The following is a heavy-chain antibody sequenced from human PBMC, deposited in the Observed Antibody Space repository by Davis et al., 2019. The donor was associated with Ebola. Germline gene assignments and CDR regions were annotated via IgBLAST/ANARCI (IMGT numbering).Heavy chain of an antibody. CDR3: ARTMTTVTTIWFDP. V-gene: IGHV4-34*01. J-gene: IGHJ5*02. CDR2: INHSGST. D-gene: IGHD4-11*01. CDR1: GGSFSGYY. Sequence: SETLSLTCAVYGGSFSGYYWSWIRQPPGKGLEWIGAINHSGSTNYNPSLKSRVTISVDTSKNQFSLKLSSVTAADTAVYYCARTMTTVTTIWFDPWGQGTLVTVSS.